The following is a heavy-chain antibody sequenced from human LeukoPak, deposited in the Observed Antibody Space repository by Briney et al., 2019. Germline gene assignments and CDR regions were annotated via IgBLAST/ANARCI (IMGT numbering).Heavy chain of an antibody. CDR3: ARAAITFGGVIVGPYDAFDI. V-gene: IGHV3-11*04. CDR1: GFTFSDYY. Sequence: TGGSLRLSCAASGFTFSDYYMSWIRQAPGKGLEWLSYIGSSGSTIYYADSVKGRFTISRDNAKNSLYLQMNSLRAEDTAVYYCARAAITFGGVIVGPYDAFDIWGQGTMVTVSS. D-gene: IGHD3-16*02. J-gene: IGHJ3*02. CDR2: IGSSGSTI.